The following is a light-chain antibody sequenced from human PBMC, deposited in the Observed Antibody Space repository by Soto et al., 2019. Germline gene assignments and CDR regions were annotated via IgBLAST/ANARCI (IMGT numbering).Light chain of an antibody. Sequence: QSVLTQPPSASGTPGQRVTISCSGSSSNIGSETVNWYQHLPGTAPKLLIYLNNQRPSGVPDRFSGSKSGTSASLAISGLQSEDEADYYCATWDDSLKRVGFGGGTKVTVL. CDR2: LNN. J-gene: IGLJ2*01. V-gene: IGLV1-44*01. CDR1: SSNIGSET. CDR3: ATWDDSLKRVG.